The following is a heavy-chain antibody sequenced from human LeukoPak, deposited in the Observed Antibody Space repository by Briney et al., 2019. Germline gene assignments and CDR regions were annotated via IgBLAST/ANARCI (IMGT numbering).Heavy chain of an antibody. CDR1: GASINSHY. Sequence: PSETLSLTCTVSGASINSHYWSWIRQPPGKGLEWIGYIYYTGITNFSPSLKSRVAISIDSSKNQVSLKLTSVTAADTAVYYCASHGGTYDYWGQGALVTVSS. V-gene: IGHV4-59*08. CDR3: ASHGGTYDY. D-gene: IGHD1-26*01. J-gene: IGHJ4*02. CDR2: IYYTGIT.